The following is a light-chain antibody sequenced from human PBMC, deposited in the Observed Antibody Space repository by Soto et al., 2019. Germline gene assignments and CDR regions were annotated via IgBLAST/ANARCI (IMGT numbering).Light chain of an antibody. Sequence: QSALTQPASLSGSPGQSITISCTGTNSDVGGYNYVSWYQHHPGKAPKLMVYEVNNRPSGVSNRFSGSKSGNTASLTISGLRAEDEADYYCFSYTSTSTPYVFGTATNFTVL. CDR3: FSYTSTSTPYV. CDR1: NSDVGGYNY. CDR2: EVN. J-gene: IGLJ1*01. V-gene: IGLV2-14*01.